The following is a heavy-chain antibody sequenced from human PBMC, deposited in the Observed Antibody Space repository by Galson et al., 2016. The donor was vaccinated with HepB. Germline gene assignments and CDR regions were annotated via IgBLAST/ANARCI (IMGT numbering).Heavy chain of an antibody. CDR1: GGAFSNYD. Sequence: VKVSCKASGGAFSNYDISWVRQAPGRGLEWMGGIVPVFGTPSYARKFRGRVTFTADDSKSSAYMELNSLRAEDTAIYDVSRKWFGAGGWFDPWGQGTLVTVSS. V-gene: IGHV1-69*13. CDR2: IVPVFGTP. CDR3: SRKWFGAGGWFDP. D-gene: IGHD3-10*01. J-gene: IGHJ5*02.